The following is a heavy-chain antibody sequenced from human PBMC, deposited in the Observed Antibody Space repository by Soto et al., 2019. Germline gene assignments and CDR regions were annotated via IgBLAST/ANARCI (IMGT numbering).Heavy chain of an antibody. D-gene: IGHD6-13*01. CDR2: ISYDGSNK. V-gene: IGHV3-30-3*01. Sequence: QVQLVESGGGVVQPGRSLRLSCAASGFTFSSYAMHWVRQAPGKGLEWVAVISYDGSNKYYADSVKGRFTISRDNSKNTLYLQMNSLRAEDTAVYYCARSYSSSWHEMAKFDYWGQGTLVTVSS. CDR3: ARSYSSSWHEMAKFDY. J-gene: IGHJ4*02. CDR1: GFTFSSYA.